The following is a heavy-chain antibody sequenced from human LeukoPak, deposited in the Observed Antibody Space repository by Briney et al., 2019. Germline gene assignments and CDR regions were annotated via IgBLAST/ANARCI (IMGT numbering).Heavy chain of an antibody. CDR2: ISGSGGST. CDR1: GFTFSSYA. CDR3: AKGVGYDILTGRPHAFDI. Sequence: GGSLRLSCAASGFTFSSYAMSWVRQAPGKGLEWVSAISGSGGSTYYADSVKGRFTISRDNSKNTLYLQMNSLRAEDTAVYYCAKGVGYDILTGRPHAFDIWGQGTMVTVSS. V-gene: IGHV3-23*01. D-gene: IGHD3-9*01. J-gene: IGHJ3*02.